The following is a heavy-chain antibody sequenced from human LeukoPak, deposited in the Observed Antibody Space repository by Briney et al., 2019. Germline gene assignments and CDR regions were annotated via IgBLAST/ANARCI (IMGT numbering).Heavy chain of an antibody. J-gene: IGHJ4*02. CDR2: ISGSGGST. V-gene: IGHV3-23*01. D-gene: IGHD6-19*01. CDR3: AKGRYSSGWYYFDY. Sequence: GGSLRLSCAASGFTFSSYAMSWVRQAPGKGLEWVSAISGSGGSTYYADSVKGRLTISRDNSKNTLYLQMNSLRAEDTAVYYCAKGRYSSGWYYFDYWGQGTLVTVSS. CDR1: GFTFSSYA.